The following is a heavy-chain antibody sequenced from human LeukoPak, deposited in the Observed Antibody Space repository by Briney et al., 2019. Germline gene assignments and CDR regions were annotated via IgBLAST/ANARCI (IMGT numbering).Heavy chain of an antibody. D-gene: IGHD3-10*01. CDR1: GGSFSGYY. Sequence: SETLSLTCAVYGGSFSGYYWSWIRQPPGKGLEWIGEINHSGSTNYNPPLKSRVTISVDTSKNQFSLKLSSVTAADTAVYYCARHPYGSGSYYNRRGSWFDPWGQGTLVTVSS. J-gene: IGHJ5*02. CDR3: ARHPYGSGSYYNRRGSWFDP. CDR2: INHSGST. V-gene: IGHV4-34*01.